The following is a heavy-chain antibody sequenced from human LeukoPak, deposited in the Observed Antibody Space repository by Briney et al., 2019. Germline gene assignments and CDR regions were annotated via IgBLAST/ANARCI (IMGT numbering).Heavy chain of an antibody. Sequence: GGSRRLSCAAAGFTFSGSVMHWVRQASGKGLEWVGRIRSKANSYATAYAASVKGRFTISRDDSKNTAYLQMNSLKTEDTAVYYCRRPPVGGAAAENYYYYMDVWGKGTTVTVSS. V-gene: IGHV3-73*01. CDR2: IRSKANSYAT. J-gene: IGHJ6*03. D-gene: IGHD6-13*01. CDR1: GFTFSGSV. CDR3: RRPPVGGAAAENYYYYMDV.